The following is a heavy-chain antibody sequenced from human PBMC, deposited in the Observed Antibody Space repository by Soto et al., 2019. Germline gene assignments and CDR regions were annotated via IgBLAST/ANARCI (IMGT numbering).Heavy chain of an antibody. V-gene: IGHV4-4*02. CDR2: IYHSGST. CDR1: GGSISSSNW. D-gene: IGHD6-19*01. Sequence: ASETLSLTCAVSGGSISSSNWWSWVRQPPGKGLEWIGEIYHSGSTNYNPSLKSRVTMSVDKSKNQFSLKLSSVTAADTAVYYCARNKQWLVYYYYYGMDVWGQGTTVTVSS. J-gene: IGHJ6*02. CDR3: ARNKQWLVYYYYYGMDV.